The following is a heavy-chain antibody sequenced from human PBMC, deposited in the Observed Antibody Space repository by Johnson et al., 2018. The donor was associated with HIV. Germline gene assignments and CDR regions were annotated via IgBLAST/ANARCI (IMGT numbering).Heavy chain of an antibody. Sequence: QVQLVESGGGVVQPGGSLRLSCAASGFTFSSYGMHWVRQAPGKGLEWVAFIRYDGSNKYYADSVKGRFTISRDNSKNTLYLQMNSLRAEDTAVYYCARLGFYNWNGGGALDIWGQGTMVTVSS. CDR1: GFTFSSYG. V-gene: IGHV3-30*02. J-gene: IGHJ3*02. CDR2: IRYDGSNK. CDR3: ARLGFYNWNGGGALDI. D-gene: IGHD1-20*01.